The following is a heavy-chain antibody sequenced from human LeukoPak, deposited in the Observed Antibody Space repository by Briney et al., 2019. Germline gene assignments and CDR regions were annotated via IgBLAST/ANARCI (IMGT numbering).Heavy chain of an antibody. CDR3: AKSGCSSISCSLGLDY. D-gene: IGHD2-2*01. CDR1: GFTFSNYA. Sequence: GGSLRLSCAASGFTFSNYAMSWVRQAPGKGLEWVSAISGSGGSTYYADSVKGRFTISRDNSNNTLYLQISSLRAGDTAVYYCAKSGCSSISCSLGLDYWGQGILVTVSS. J-gene: IGHJ4*02. CDR2: ISGSGGST. V-gene: IGHV3-23*01.